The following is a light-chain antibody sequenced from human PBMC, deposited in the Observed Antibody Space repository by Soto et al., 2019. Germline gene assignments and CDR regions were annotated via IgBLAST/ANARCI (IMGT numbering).Light chain of an antibody. CDR2: DVS. J-gene: IGLJ1*01. Sequence: QSALTQPASVSGSPGQSITISCTGTSSDVGGYNYVSWYQQHPGKAPKLMIYDVSNRPSGVSNRFSGSKSGNTASLTISALQAEDEAYYYGSSDPSRRSLFYVFGTGTKLTVL. CDR3: SSDPSRRSLFYV. CDR1: SSDVGGYNY. V-gene: IGLV2-14*01.